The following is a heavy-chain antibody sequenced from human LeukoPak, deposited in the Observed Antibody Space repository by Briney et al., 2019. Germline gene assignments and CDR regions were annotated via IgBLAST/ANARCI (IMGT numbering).Heavy chain of an antibody. V-gene: IGHV1-18*01. Sequence: SVKVSCKASGYTFTSYGISWVRQAPGQGLEWMGWISAYNGNTNYAQKLQGRVTMTTDTSTSTAYMELRSLRSDDTAVYYCARIGYCSGGSCYSHGSYYFDYWGQGTLVTVSS. CDR1: GYTFTSYG. CDR2: ISAYNGNT. D-gene: IGHD2-15*01. CDR3: ARIGYCSGGSCYSHGSYYFDY. J-gene: IGHJ4*02.